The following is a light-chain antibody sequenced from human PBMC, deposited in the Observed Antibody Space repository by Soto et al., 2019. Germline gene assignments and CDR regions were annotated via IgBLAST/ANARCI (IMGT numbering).Light chain of an antibody. CDR3: SSYTITNTLWV. V-gene: IGLV2-14*01. J-gene: IGLJ3*02. CDR1: NSDVDAYNY. CDR2: DVS. Sequence: QSALTQPASVSGSPGQSITISCTGTNSDVDAYNYVSWYQQHPGKAPKLMIYDVSNRPSGVSNRFSGSKSDNTASLTISGLQAEDEADYYCSSYTITNTLWVFGGGTKLTVL.